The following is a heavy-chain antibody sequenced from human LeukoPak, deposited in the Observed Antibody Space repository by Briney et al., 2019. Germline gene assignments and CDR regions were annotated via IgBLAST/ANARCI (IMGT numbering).Heavy chain of an antibody. D-gene: IGHD2-2*01. CDR2: ISGSGGST. Sequence: GGSLRLSCAASGFAFSSYTMSWVRQAPGQGLEWVSAISGSGGSTYYADSVKGRFTIPSDGSKNTLYLQMNSLRAEDTAVYYCAKDRREYCSSITCYLYDNWGQGTLVTVSS. CDR3: AKDRREYCSSITCYLYDN. CDR1: GFAFSSYT. J-gene: IGHJ4*02. V-gene: IGHV3-23*01.